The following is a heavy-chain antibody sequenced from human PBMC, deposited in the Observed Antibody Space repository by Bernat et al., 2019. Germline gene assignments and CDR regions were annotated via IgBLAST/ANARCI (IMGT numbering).Heavy chain of an antibody. Sequence: QVQLVQSGAEVKKPGSSVKVSCKASGGTFSSYAINWVRQATGQGLEWMGWMNPNSGNTGYAQKFQGRVTMTRNTSISTAYMELSSLRSEDTAVYYCARRSIAARSFDYWGQGTLVTVSS. CDR3: ARRSIAARSFDY. CDR1: GGTFSSYA. D-gene: IGHD6-6*01. V-gene: IGHV1-8*02. J-gene: IGHJ4*02. CDR2: MNPNSGNT.